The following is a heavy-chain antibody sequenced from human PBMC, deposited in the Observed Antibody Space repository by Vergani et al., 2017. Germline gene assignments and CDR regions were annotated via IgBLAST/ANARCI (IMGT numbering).Heavy chain of an antibody. CDR1: GYSISSGYY. CDR3: ARADFWTDQQYYFDC. V-gene: IGHV4-38-2*02. D-gene: IGHD3-3*01. J-gene: IGHJ4*02. CDR2: IYHSGST. Sequence: QVQLPESGPGLVKPSETLSLTCTVSGYSISSGYYWGWIRQPPGKGLEWIGSIYHSGSTYYNPSLKSRVTISVDTSKNQFSLKLSSVTAADTAVYYCARADFWTDQQYYFDCWGQGTLVTVSS.